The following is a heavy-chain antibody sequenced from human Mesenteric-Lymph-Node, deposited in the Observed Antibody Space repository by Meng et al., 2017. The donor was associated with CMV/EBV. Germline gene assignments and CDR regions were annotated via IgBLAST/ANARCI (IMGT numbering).Heavy chain of an antibody. CDR3: AKGYQFAHY. J-gene: IGHJ4*02. D-gene: IGHD2-2*01. Sequence: GESLKIPCAASGFTFSYFYMSRIRQVPGKGLEWVSHISSSCVTTWYADSVKGRFPIPRDNAKQLLYLQWNSLRAEDTDMYYCAKGYQFAHYWGQGTLVTVSS. V-gene: IGHV3-11*01. CDR2: ISSSCVTT. CDR1: GFTFSYFY.